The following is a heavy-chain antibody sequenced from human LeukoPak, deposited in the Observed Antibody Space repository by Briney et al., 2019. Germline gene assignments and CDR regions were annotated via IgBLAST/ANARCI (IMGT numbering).Heavy chain of an antibody. V-gene: IGHV4-59*01. CDR1: GGSISSYY. CDR2: IYYSGST. J-gene: IGHJ3*02. D-gene: IGHD6-13*01. CDR3: ARDTGGYSSPRNDAFDI. Sequence: PSETLSLTCTVSGGSISSYYWSWIRQPPGKGLEWIGYIYYSGSTNYNPSLKSRVTISVDTSKNQFSLKLSSVTAADTAVYYCARDTGGYSSPRNDAFDIWGQGTMVTVSS.